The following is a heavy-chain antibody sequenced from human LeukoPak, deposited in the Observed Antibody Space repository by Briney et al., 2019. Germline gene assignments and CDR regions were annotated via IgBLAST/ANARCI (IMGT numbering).Heavy chain of an antibody. CDR1: GFTFGGYA. V-gene: IGHV3-53*01. CDR3: ARLFKVVPAAIHT. CDR2: IYSGGST. Sequence: GGSLRLSCSASGFTFGGYAMHWVRQAPGKGLEWVSVIYSGGSTYYADSVKGRFTISRDNSKNTLYLQMNSLRAEDTAVYYCARLFKVVPAAIHTWGQGTLVTVSS. D-gene: IGHD2-2*01. J-gene: IGHJ5*02.